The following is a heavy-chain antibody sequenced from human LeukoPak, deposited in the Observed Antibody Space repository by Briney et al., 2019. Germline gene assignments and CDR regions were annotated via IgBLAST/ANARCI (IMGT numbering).Heavy chain of an antibody. Sequence: GASVKVSRKASGYTFTSYDINWVRQAPGQGLEWMGWISAYNGNTNYAQKLQGRVTMTTDTSTSTAYMELRSLRSDDTAVYYCARPGNYDFWSGYRTSLEDAFDIWGQGTMVTVSS. D-gene: IGHD3-3*01. CDR3: ARPGNYDFWSGYRTSLEDAFDI. J-gene: IGHJ3*02. CDR2: ISAYNGNT. CDR1: GYTFTSYD. V-gene: IGHV1-18*01.